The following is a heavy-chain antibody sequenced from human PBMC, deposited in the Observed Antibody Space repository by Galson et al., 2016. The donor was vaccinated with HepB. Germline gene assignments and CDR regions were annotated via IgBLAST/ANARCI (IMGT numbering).Heavy chain of an antibody. CDR1: GFSLSTSGVG. CDR3: ARAYYYDSSGYYLGYFDY. D-gene: IGHD3-22*01. V-gene: IGHV2-5*02. Sequence: PAPVKPTQTLTLTCTFSGFSLSTSGVGVGWIRQPPGKALEWLALIYWDDEKRYSPSLKSRLTITGDPSKNQVVLTVTNMDPADTATYYCARAYYYDSSGYYLGYFDYWGQGTLVPVSS. CDR2: IYWDDEK. J-gene: IGHJ4*02.